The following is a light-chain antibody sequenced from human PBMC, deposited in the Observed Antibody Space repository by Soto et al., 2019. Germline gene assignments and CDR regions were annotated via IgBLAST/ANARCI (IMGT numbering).Light chain of an antibody. V-gene: IGLV2-14*03. CDR2: EVS. CDR1: SSDVGGYNY. CDR3: SSYTASSTLL. J-gene: IGLJ1*01. Sequence: QSVLTQPASMSGSPGQSITISCTGTSSDVGGYNYVSWSQQHPGKAPKLLISEVSNRPSGVSNRFSGSKSGNTASLTISGLQADDEADYYCSSYTASSTLLFGTGTKVTAL.